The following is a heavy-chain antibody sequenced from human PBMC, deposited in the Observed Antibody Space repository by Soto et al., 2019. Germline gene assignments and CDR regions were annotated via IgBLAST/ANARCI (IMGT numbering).Heavy chain of an antibody. Sequence: HPGGSLRLSCAASGFTFSSYWMSWVRQAPGKGLEWVANIKQDGSEKYYVDSVKGRFTISRDNAKNSLYLQMNSLRAEDTAVYYCARANYDFWSGLGYYYMDVWGKGTTVTVSS. CDR1: GFTFSSYW. V-gene: IGHV3-7*01. J-gene: IGHJ6*03. D-gene: IGHD3-3*01. CDR3: ARANYDFWSGLGYYYMDV. CDR2: IKQDGSEK.